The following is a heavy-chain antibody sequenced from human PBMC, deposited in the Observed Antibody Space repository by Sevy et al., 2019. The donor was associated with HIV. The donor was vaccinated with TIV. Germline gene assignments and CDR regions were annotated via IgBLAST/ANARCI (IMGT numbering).Heavy chain of an antibody. CDR1: GYTLTELS. CDR3: ATDHYDSSDHRILRFDY. Sequence: ASVKVSCKVSGYTLTELSMHWVRQAPGKGLEWMGGFDPEDGETIYAQKFQGRVTMTEDTSTDTAYMELSSLRSEDTAGYDCATDHYDSSDHRILRFDYWGQGTLVTVSS. V-gene: IGHV1-24*01. J-gene: IGHJ4*02. D-gene: IGHD3-22*01. CDR2: FDPEDGET.